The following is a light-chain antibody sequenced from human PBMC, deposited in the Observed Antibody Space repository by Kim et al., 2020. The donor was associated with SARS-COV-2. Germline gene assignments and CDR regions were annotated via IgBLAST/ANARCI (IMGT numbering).Light chain of an antibody. CDR3: QHYGSSPYT. CDR2: AAS. Sequence: EIVLTQSPGTLSLSPGERATLSCRTSQSLTSSYLAWYQQKPGLAPRLLIYAASSRAIGIPDRFSGSGSGTDFTLTISRLEPEDFAVYYCQHYGSSPYTFGQGTKLEI. CDR1: QSLTSSY. V-gene: IGKV3-20*01. J-gene: IGKJ2*01.